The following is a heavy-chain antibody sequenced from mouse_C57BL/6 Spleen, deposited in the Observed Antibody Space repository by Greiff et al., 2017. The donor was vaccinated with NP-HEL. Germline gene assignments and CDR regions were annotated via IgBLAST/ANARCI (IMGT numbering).Heavy chain of an antibody. V-gene: IGHV1-50*01. CDR3: ARDMRDGYDGNYFDY. Sequence: QVQLQQPGAELVKPGASVKLSCKASGYTFTSYWMQWVKQRPGQGLEWIGEIDPSDSYTNYNQKFKGKATLTVDTSSSTAYMQLSSLTSEDSAVYYCARDMRDGYDGNYFDYWGQGTTLTVSS. D-gene: IGHD2-2*01. J-gene: IGHJ2*01. CDR1: GYTFTSYW. CDR2: IDPSDSYT.